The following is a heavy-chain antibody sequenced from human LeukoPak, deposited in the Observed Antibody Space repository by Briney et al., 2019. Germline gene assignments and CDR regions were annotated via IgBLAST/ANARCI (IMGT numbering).Heavy chain of an antibody. CDR3: AKGANYYGSGSYYCDY. J-gene: IGHJ4*02. Sequence: PGGSLRLSCAASGFTFSSYSMNWVRQAPGKGLEWVSSISSSSSYIYYADSVKGRFTISRDNAKNSLYLQMNSLRAEDTAVYYCAKGANYYGSGSYYCDYWGQGTLVTVSS. D-gene: IGHD3-10*01. CDR2: ISSSSSYI. CDR1: GFTFSSYS. V-gene: IGHV3-21*04.